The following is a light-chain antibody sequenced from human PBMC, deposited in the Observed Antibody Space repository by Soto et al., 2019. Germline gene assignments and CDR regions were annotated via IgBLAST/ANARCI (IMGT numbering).Light chain of an antibody. CDR2: DAS. J-gene: IGKJ5*01. CDR3: QQRSNWPAIT. CDR1: QSVSSY. Sequence: EIVLTQSPATLSLSQRERATLSCRASQSVSSYLAWYQQKPGQAPRLLIYDASNRATGIPARFSGSGSGTDFTLTISSLEPEDFAVYYCQQRSNWPAITFGQGTRLEIK. V-gene: IGKV3-11*01.